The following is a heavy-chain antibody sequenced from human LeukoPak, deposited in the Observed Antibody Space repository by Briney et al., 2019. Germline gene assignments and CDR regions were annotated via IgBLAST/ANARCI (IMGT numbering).Heavy chain of an antibody. D-gene: IGHD3-22*01. V-gene: IGHV3-21*01. CDR3: ARDLDSSAYYQGFDY. CDR1: GFTFSSYS. CDR2: ITGSSSDI. J-gene: IGHJ4*02. Sequence: GGSLRLSCAASGFTFSSYSMNWVRQAPGQGLEWVSSITGSSSDIYYADSVKGRITISRDNAKNSLYLQRNSLRAEDTAVYYCARDLDSSAYYQGFDYWGQGTLVTVSS.